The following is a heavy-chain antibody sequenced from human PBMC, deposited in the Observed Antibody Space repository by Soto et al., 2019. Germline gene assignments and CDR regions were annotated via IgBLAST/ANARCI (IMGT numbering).Heavy chain of an antibody. CDR3: ARGWRRGYTKNYYYGMDV. J-gene: IGHJ6*02. CDR2: IYYSGST. D-gene: IGHD1-1*01. CDR1: GGSISSYY. Sequence: PSETLSLTCTVSGGSISSYYWSWIRQPPGKGLEWIGYIYYSGSTNYDPSLKSRVTISVDTSKNQFSLKLSSVTAADTAVYYCARGWRRGYTKNYYYGMDVWGQGTTVTVSS. V-gene: IGHV4-59*12.